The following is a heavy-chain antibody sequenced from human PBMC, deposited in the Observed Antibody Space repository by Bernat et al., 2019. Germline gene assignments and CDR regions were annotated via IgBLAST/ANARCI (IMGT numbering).Heavy chain of an antibody. Sequence: QVQLVESGGGVVQPGRSLRLSCAASGFTFSSNGMHWVRQAPGKGLEWVAVISYDGSNKYYVDSVKGRLTISRDNSKNTLYLQMNSLRAEDTAVYYCAKDQSECRGGSCYSPDYWGQEPWSPSPQ. CDR1: GFTFSSNG. J-gene: IGHJ4*01. D-gene: IGHD2-15*01. V-gene: IGHV3-30*18. CDR2: ISYDGSNK. CDR3: AKDQSECRGGSCYSPDY.